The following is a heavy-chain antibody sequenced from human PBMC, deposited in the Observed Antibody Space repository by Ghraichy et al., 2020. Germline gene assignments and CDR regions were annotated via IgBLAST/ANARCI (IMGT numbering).Heavy chain of an antibody. CDR1: GYTFTSYG. D-gene: IGHD1-26*01. J-gene: IGHJ4*02. CDR2: ISAYNGNT. V-gene: IGHV1-18*01. Sequence: ASVKVSCKASGYTFTSYGISWVRQAPGQGLEWMGWISAYNGNTNYAQKLQGRVTMTTDTSTSTAYMELRRLRSDDTTMYYCVRLVGATTADCWGQGTLVTVSS. CDR3: VRLVGATTADC.